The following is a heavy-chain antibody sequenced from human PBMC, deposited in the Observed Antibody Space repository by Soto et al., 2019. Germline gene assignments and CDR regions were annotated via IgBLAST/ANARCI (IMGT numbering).Heavy chain of an antibody. V-gene: IGHV1-18*01. CDR1: GYTFTSYG. CDR2: ISAYNGNT. J-gene: IGHJ6*02. Sequence: ASVKVSCKASGYTFTSYGISWVRQAPGQGLEWMGWISAYNGNTNYAQKLQDRVTMTTDTSTSTAYMELRSLRSDDTAVYYCARVAAAGPYYYYGMDVWGQGTTVTVSS. CDR3: ARVAAAGPYYYYGMDV. D-gene: IGHD6-13*01.